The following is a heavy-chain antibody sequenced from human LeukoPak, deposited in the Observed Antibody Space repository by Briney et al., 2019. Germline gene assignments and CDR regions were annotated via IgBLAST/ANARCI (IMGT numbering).Heavy chain of an antibody. CDR1: GFTFSSYS. Sequence: GGSLGLSCAVSGFTFSSYSMHWVRQAPGKGLEWVSCIRTVTSSIYYADAVKGRFTVSRDNAKNSLYLEMNSLRAEDTAVYYCAIEGLPSGATKIFDYWGQGTLVAVSS. J-gene: IGHJ4*02. D-gene: IGHD2-15*01. V-gene: IGHV3-21*01. CDR2: IRTVTSSI. CDR3: AIEGLPSGATKIFDY.